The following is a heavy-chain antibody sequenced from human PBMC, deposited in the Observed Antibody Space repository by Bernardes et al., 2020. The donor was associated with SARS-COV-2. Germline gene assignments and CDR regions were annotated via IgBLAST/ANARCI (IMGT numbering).Heavy chain of an antibody. Sequence: GSLRLSCAASGFPFTNHTMNWVRQAPGKVLEWVSSISSSSSYIFYADEVKGRFTISRDNAKNSVYLQMNSLRAEDTAVYHCARDLLTDYDSSGYYLPDGFESWGQGKMVTVSS. J-gene: IGHJ3*02. CDR1: GFPFTNHT. D-gene: IGHD3-22*01. V-gene: IGHV3-21*06. CDR2: ISSSSSYI. CDR3: ARDLLTDYDSSGYYLPDGFES.